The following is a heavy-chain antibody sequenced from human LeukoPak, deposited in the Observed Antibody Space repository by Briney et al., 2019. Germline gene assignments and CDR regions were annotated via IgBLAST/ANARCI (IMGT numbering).Heavy chain of an antibody. CDR3: AKESIRGITMGGPFDY. Sequence: ASVKVSCKASGYTFTSYGISWVRQAPGQGLEWMGWISAYNGNTNYAQKLQGRVTMTTDTSTSTAYMELRSLRSDDTAVYYCAKESIRGITMGGPFDYWGQGTLVTVSS. V-gene: IGHV1-18*01. J-gene: IGHJ4*02. CDR1: GYTFTSYG. CDR2: ISAYNGNT. D-gene: IGHD3-10*01.